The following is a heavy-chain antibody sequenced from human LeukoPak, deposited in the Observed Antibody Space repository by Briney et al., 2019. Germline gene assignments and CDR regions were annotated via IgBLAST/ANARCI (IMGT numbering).Heavy chain of an antibody. Sequence: GGSLRLSCAASGFTFSSFAMSWVRQAPGKGLEWVSTITDSGDTTYSADSVKGRFTISRDNSKNTLYLQMNSLRAEDTAVYYCAKDGTLSTSWYFYCDYWGQGTLVTVSS. V-gene: IGHV3-23*01. CDR2: ITDSGDTT. CDR3: AKDGTLSTSWYFYCDY. CDR1: GFTFSSFA. D-gene: IGHD2-2*01. J-gene: IGHJ4*02.